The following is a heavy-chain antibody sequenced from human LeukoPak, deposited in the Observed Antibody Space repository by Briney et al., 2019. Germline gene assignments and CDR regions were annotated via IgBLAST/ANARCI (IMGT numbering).Heavy chain of an antibody. CDR3: ARGPGGITGTTRDY. CDR2: ISWNSGSI. D-gene: IGHD1-7*01. CDR1: GFTFDDYA. J-gene: IGHJ4*02. Sequence: GRSLRLSCAASGFTFDDYAMHWVRQAPGKGLEWVSGISWNSGSIGYADSVKGRFTISRDSAKNSLYLQMNSLRAEDTAVYYCARGPGGITGTTRDYWGQGTLVTVSS. V-gene: IGHV3-9*01.